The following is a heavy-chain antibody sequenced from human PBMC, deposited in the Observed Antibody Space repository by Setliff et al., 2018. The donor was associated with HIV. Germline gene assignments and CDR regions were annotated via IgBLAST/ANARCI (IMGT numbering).Heavy chain of an antibody. CDR1: RFSFSTFW. J-gene: IGHJ6*03. D-gene: IGHD3-10*01. CDR2: INEDGNKK. V-gene: IGHV3-7*03. CDR3: AKRVVTHYTDV. Sequence: PGGSLRLSCATSRFSFSTFWMTWVRQAPGKGLEWIANINEDGNKKYHADSVWGRFTISRDNAKNSLYLQMNSLRAEDKAVYYCAKRVVTHYTDVWGKGTTVTVSS.